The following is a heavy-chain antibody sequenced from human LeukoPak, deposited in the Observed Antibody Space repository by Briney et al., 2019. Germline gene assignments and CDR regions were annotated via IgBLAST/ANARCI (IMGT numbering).Heavy chain of an antibody. CDR3: ARDPEVIPAA. V-gene: IGHV3-21*06. CDR2: IDSSGGYM. J-gene: IGHJ5*02. Sequence: TGGSLILSCEASGFTFNTYSMNWARQAPGKGLEWVSSIDSSGGYMFYADSVKGRFIISRDNAKDSLYLQMNSLGVDDTAIYYCARDPEVIPAAWGQGTLVTVSS. D-gene: IGHD2-2*01. CDR1: GFTFNTYS.